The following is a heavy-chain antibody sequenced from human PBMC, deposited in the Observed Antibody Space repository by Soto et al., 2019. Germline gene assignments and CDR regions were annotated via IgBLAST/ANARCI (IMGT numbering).Heavy chain of an antibody. CDR2: INAGNGNT. V-gene: IGHV1-3*01. CDR1: GYTFTSYA. D-gene: IGHD3-10*01. Sequence: ASVKVSCKASGYTFTSYAMHWVRQAPGQRLEWMGWINAGNGNTKYSQKFQGRVTITRDTSASTAYMELSSLRSEDTAVYYCARGSIYYGTIPGYWGQGTPVTVSS. J-gene: IGHJ4*02. CDR3: ARGSIYYGTIPGY.